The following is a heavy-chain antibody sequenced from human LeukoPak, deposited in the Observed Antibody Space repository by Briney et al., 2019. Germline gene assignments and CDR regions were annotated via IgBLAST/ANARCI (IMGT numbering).Heavy chain of an antibody. CDR2: INHSGST. Sequence: SETLSLTCAVYGGSFSGYYWSWIRQPPGKGLEWIGEINHSGSTNYNPSLKSRVTISVDTSKNQFSLKLTSVTAADTAVYYCARHKTILFYDSSGDWYFDLWGRGTLVTVSS. CDR1: GGSFSGYY. J-gene: IGHJ2*01. V-gene: IGHV4-34*01. D-gene: IGHD3-22*01. CDR3: ARHKTILFYDSSGDWYFDL.